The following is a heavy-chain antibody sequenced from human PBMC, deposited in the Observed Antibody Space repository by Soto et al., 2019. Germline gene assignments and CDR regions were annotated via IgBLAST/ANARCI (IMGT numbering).Heavy chain of an antibody. CDR2: TRNKANSYTT. Sequence: GGSLRLSCAASGFTFSDHYMDWVRQAPGKGLEWVGRTRNKANSYTTEYAASVKGRFTISRDDSKNSLYLQMNSLKTEDTAVYYCAREGQIRVGATKCWGQGTLVTVSS. J-gene: IGHJ4*02. D-gene: IGHD1-26*01. V-gene: IGHV3-72*01. CDR3: AREGQIRVGATKC. CDR1: GFTFSDHY.